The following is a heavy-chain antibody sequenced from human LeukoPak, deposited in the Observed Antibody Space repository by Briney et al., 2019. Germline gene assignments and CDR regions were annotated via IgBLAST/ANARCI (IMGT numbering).Heavy chain of an antibody. V-gene: IGHV3-64*01. CDR1: GFTFYTYG. Sequence: GGSLRLSCAASGFTFYTYGVHWVRQAPGKGLEYVSGIGPDGGTTYYANSVKGRFTISRDNSKYMLYLQMGSLTADDMAVYYCARGAQLTDYWGQGTLVTVSS. J-gene: IGHJ4*02. CDR3: ARGAQLTDY. D-gene: IGHD6-13*01. CDR2: IGPDGGTT.